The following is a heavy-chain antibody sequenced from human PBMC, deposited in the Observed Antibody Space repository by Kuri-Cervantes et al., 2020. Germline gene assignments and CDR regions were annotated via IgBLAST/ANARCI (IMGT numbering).Heavy chain of an antibody. CDR3: ARDLRRALIYDTTSYFRGFGY. J-gene: IGHJ4*02. V-gene: IGHV1-69*05. Sequence: SVKVSCKASGYTFTGYYMHWVRQAPGQGLEWMGGIIPIFGTANYAQKFQGRVTITTDESTSTADMELSRLTSDDTAVYYCARDLRRALIYDTTSYFRGFGYWGQGTPVTVSS. CDR2: IIPIFGTA. D-gene: IGHD3-22*01. CDR1: GYTFTGYY.